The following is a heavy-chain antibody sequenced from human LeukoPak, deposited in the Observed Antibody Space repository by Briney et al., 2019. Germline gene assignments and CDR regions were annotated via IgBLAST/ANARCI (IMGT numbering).Heavy chain of an antibody. D-gene: IGHD2-2*01. Sequence: PGGSLRLSCAASGFTFSSYWMHWVRQAPGKGLVWVSRINSDGSSTSYADSVKGRFTISRDNAKNSLYLQMNSLRAEDTAVYYCVPSAIRWGVLPAAPLETPWGQGTLVTVSS. CDR1: GFTFSSYW. J-gene: IGHJ5*02. V-gene: IGHV3-74*01. CDR2: INSDGSST. CDR3: VPSAIRWGVLPAAPLETP.